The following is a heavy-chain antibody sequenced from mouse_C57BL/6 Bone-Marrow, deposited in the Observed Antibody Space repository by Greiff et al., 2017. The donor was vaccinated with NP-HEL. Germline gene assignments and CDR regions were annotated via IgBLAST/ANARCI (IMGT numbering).Heavy chain of an antibody. CDR1: GYTFTDYE. V-gene: IGHV1-15*01. J-gene: IGHJ1*03. D-gene: IGHD1-1*01. CDR2: IDPETGGT. Sequence: VQLQQSGAELVRPGASVTLSCKASGYTFTDYEMHWVKQTPVHGLEWIGAIDPETGGTAYNHKFKGKAILTADKSSSTAYMELRSLTSEDSAVYYCTRKDGIYYYGSSYWYFDVWGTGTTVTVSS. CDR3: TRKDGIYYYGSSYWYFDV.